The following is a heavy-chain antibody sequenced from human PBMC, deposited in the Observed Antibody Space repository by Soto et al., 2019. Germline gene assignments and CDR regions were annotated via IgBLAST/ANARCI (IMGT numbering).Heavy chain of an antibody. D-gene: IGHD6-19*01. V-gene: IGHV5-51*01. CDR2: IDPHSNT. CDR1: GFSFSSYW. Sequence: GESLKISCQGSGFSFSSYWIGWVRQMPGKGLEWMAFIDPHSNTRYSPSFEGQITISADKSISTAYLQWSSLKASDTAIYYCARRTYTSGWRHYFDYWGQGTLVTVSS. CDR3: ARRTYTSGWRHYFDY. J-gene: IGHJ4*02.